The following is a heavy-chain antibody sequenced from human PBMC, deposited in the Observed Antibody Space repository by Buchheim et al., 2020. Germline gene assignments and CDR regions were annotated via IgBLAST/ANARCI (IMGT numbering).Heavy chain of an antibody. V-gene: IGHV3-30-3*01. Sequence: QVQLVESGGGVVQPGRSLRLSCAASGFTFSSYAMHWVRQAPGKGLEWVAVISYDGSNKYYADSVKGRFTISRDNSKNTLYLQMNSLRAEDTAVYYCARDVISKYYYGMDVWGQGTT. D-gene: IGHD2/OR15-2a*01. CDR3: ARDVISKYYYGMDV. CDR1: GFTFSSYA. CDR2: ISYDGSNK. J-gene: IGHJ6*02.